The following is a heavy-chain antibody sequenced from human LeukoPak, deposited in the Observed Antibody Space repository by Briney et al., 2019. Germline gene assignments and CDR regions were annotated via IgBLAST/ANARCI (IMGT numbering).Heavy chain of an antibody. V-gene: IGHV3-30*02. CDR3: AKDSGSSQITSFEI. J-gene: IGHJ3*02. CDR1: GFTFSSYG. CDR2: IQFDGNNK. D-gene: IGHD1-26*01. Sequence: SGGSLRLSCAASGFTFSSYGMHWVCQAPGKGLEWVAFIQFDGNNKYYADSVKGRFTISRDNSKSTLSLQMNSLRPEDTAVYFCAKDSGSSQITSFEIWGQGTMVTVSS.